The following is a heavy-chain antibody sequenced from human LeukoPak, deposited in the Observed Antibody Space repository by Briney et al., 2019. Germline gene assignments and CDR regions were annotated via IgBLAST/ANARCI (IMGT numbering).Heavy chain of an antibody. Sequence: GGSLRLSCAASGFTFSNFAMTWVRQAPGKGLEWVSVISGSGGNTFYADSVKGRFTIYRDNSKSTLYLQMSSLRAEDTAVYYCANNFRHSGSYYGFDYWGQGALVTVSS. CDR2: ISGSGGNT. V-gene: IGHV3-23*01. J-gene: IGHJ4*02. CDR1: GFTFSNFA. CDR3: ANNFRHSGSYYGFDY. D-gene: IGHD1-26*01.